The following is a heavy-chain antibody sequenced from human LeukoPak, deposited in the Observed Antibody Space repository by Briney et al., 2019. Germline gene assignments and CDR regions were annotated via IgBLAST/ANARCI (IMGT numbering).Heavy chain of an antibody. CDR3: AYYEDNWFDP. J-gene: IGHJ5*02. CDR1: GGSFSSHY. V-gene: IGHV4-34*01. Sequence: PSEALSLTCAVYGGSFSSHYWTWIRQPPGKGLEWIGEINHRGDTNYDPSLKSRVSISVDTSKNQFSLKLSSVTAADTAVSYCAYYEDNWFDPWGQGTLVTVSS. D-gene: IGHD3-22*01. CDR2: INHRGDT.